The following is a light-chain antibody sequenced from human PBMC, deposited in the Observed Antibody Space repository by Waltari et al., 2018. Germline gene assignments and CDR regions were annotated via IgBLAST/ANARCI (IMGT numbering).Light chain of an antibody. J-gene: IGKJ2*01. CDR2: AAS. Sequence: SLSASVGDRVTITCRASQSISSYLNWYQQKPGKAPKLLIYAASSLQSGVPSRFSGSGSGTDFTLTISSLQPEDFATYYCQQSYSTPYTFGQGTKLEIK. CDR1: QSISSY. V-gene: IGKV1-39*01. CDR3: QQSYSTPYT.